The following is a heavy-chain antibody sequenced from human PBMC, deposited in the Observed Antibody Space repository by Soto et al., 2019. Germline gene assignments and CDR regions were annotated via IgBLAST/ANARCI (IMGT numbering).Heavy chain of an antibody. D-gene: IGHD6-13*01. CDR2: IFYSGST. CDR1: GAAFISGVYF. V-gene: IGHV4-30-4*01. Sequence: SETLSLTCTVAGAAFISGVYFWIWIRYPPGKCLEWSGYIFYSGSTYYNPSLKSLVTISVDTSKNQFSLKLSSVISADTAVYYCARVKAGVVYWGQGTLVSVSS. CDR3: ARVKAGVVY. J-gene: IGHJ4*02.